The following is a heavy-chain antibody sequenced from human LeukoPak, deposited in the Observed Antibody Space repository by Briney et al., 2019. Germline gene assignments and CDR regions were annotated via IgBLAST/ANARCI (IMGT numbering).Heavy chain of an antibody. J-gene: IGHJ4*02. Sequence: SETLSLTCTVSGGSISSYYWSWIRQPAGKGLESIGRIYTSGSTNYNPSLKSRVTMSVDTSKNQFSLKLSSVTAADTAVYYCARDDIGYSSSWPRAGTDYWGQGTLVTVSS. CDR1: GGSISSYY. CDR2: IYTSGST. D-gene: IGHD6-13*01. CDR3: ARDDIGYSSSWPRAGTDY. V-gene: IGHV4-4*07.